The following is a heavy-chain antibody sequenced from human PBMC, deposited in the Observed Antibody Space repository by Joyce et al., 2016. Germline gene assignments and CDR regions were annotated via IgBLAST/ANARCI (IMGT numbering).Heavy chain of an antibody. Sequence: QVQLQESGPGLVKPSETLSLTCTVSGDSISTTNYFWGWLRQPPGKGLEYIGIDFYKGAAYYNPSLKGRVTISVDTSKNRFSLKLTSVTAADTAVYYCARRRDGYLNWFDPWGQGTLVTVSS. CDR1: GDSISTTNYF. D-gene: IGHD5-24*01. CDR2: DFYKGAA. CDR3: ARRRDGYLNWFDP. J-gene: IGHJ5*02. V-gene: IGHV4-39*01.